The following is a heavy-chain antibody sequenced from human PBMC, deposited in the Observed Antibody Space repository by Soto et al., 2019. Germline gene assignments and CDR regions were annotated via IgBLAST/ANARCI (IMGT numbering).Heavy chain of an antibody. V-gene: IGHV3-74*01. Sequence: EVQLVESGGGLVQPGGSLRLSCAASGFTFSSYWMHWVRQAPGKGLVWVSRINSDGSSTSYADSVKGRFTISRDNAKNTLYLQMNSLRAEDTAVYYCARVQRPAAGTPCYYYGMDVWGQGTTVTVSS. D-gene: IGHD6-13*01. CDR2: INSDGSST. J-gene: IGHJ6*02. CDR1: GFTFSSYW. CDR3: ARVQRPAAGTPCYYYGMDV.